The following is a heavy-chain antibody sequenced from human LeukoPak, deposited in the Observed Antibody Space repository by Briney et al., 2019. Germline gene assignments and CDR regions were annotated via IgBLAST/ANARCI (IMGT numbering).Heavy chain of an antibody. CDR3: AKDLMRSSASFTFDI. CDR2: IYYSGGT. D-gene: IGHD6-25*01. V-gene: IGHV4-59*01. J-gene: IGHJ3*02. Sequence: SETLSLTCTVSGGSISSYYWSWIRQPPGKGLEWIGYIYYSGGTNYNPSLESRVTISVDTSKNQFSLKLRSVTAADTAVYYCAKDLMRSSASFTFDIWGQGTMVTVSS. CDR1: GGSISSYY.